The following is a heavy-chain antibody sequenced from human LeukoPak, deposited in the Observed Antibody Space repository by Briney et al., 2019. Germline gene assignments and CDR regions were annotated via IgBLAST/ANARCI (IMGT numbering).Heavy chain of an antibody. CDR1: GFTFSAYS. J-gene: IGHJ4*02. D-gene: IGHD5-12*01. CDR3: AGALGYSDEFLQGD. CDR2: ISSDFSTI. Sequence: PGGSLRLSCAASGFTFSAYSMNWVRQAPGKGLEWVSYISSDFSTIYYADSVRGRFTISRDNAKKSLYLQMSSLRVEDTAVYYCAGALGYSDEFLQGDWGQGTLVTVSS. V-gene: IGHV3-48*04.